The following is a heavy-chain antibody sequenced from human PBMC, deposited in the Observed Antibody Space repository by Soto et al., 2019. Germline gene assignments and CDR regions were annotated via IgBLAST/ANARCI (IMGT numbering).Heavy chain of an antibody. Sequence: PSETLSLTCAVYGGSFSCYYWSWIRQPPGKGLEWIGEINHSGSTNYNPSLKSRVTISVDTSKNQFSLKLSSVTAADTAVYYCARGWRELQRGRSFDYWGQGTLVTVS. CDR3: ARGWRELQRGRSFDY. V-gene: IGHV4-34*01. J-gene: IGHJ4*02. CDR1: GGSFSCYY. D-gene: IGHD1-26*01. CDR2: INHSGST.